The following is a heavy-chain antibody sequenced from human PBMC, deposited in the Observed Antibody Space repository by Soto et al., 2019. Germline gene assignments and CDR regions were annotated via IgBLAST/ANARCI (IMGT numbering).Heavy chain of an antibody. CDR3: AAVTRLLWFGELLFSYYYGMDV. CDR1: GGTFSSYA. V-gene: IGHV1-69*05. D-gene: IGHD3-10*01. Sequence: SVKVSCKASGGTFSSYAISWVRQAPGQGLEWMGGIIPIFGTANYAQKFQERVTITTDMSTSTAYMELSSLRSEDTAVYYCAAVTRLLWFGELLFSYYYGMDVWGQGTTVTVSS. J-gene: IGHJ6*02. CDR2: IIPIFGTA.